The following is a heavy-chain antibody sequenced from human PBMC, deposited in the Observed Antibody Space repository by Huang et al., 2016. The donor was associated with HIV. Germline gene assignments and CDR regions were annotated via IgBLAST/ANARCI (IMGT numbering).Heavy chain of an antibody. V-gene: IGHV3-30*16. CDR3: ARAKDTWDAYDI. CDR2: ISKDGSNN. J-gene: IGHJ3*02. CDR1: GFPFNNHA. Sequence: QVQLVESGGGVVQPGRSLRLSCAASGFPFNNHAMHWVRQAPGNGLDWVAVISKDGSNNNYADSVKGRFTISRYSSKSTLFLHMTSLRTEDTAVYYCARAKDTWDAYDIWGQGTMVIVSS. D-gene: IGHD5-18*01.